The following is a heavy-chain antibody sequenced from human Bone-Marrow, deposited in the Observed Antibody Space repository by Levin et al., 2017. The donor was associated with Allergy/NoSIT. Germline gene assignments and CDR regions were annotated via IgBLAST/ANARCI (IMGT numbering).Heavy chain of an antibody. CDR1: GGSFTDHY. CDR3: ARGQQYYSGYDDGDTCDV. D-gene: IGHD5-12*01. Sequence: RTSETLSLTCGVDGGSFTDHYWSWIRQPPGKGLEWIGDIHYSGSINYNPSLKSRVTMSEDASKKQFSLKLYSVTAADTAVYYCARGQQYYSGYDDGDTCDVWAQGTMVTVSS. V-gene: IGHV4-34*01. J-gene: IGHJ3*01. CDR2: IHYSGSI.